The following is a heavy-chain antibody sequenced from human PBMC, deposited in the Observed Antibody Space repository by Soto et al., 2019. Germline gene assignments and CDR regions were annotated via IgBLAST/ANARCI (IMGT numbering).Heavy chain of an antibody. V-gene: IGHV1-18*01. CDR3: ARDRDTSGWYRSNY. Sequence: QVQLVQSGGEVKRPGASVKVSCKTSGYTFSNYGISWVRQAPGQGLEWVGWISGYNGNTKHAQNVQGRVTLTTDTSTSTAYMELRSLTSDDTAVYYCARDRDTSGWYRSNYWGQGTLVSVSS. D-gene: IGHD6-19*01. J-gene: IGHJ4*02. CDR1: GYTFSNYG. CDR2: ISGYNGNT.